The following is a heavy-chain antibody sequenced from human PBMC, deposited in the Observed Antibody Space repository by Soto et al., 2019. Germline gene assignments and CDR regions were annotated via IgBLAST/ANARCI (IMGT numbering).Heavy chain of an antibody. CDR3: AKILSTVTTYYYGMDV. V-gene: IGHV3-23*01. D-gene: IGHD4-17*01. CDR1: GFSFSTYP. J-gene: IGHJ6*02. CDR2: ISGSGGDT. Sequence: PGGSLRLSCAASGFSFSTYPMTWVRQAPGKRLEGVSSISGSGGDTYYIDSVKGRLTISRDNSKNTVYLQMNSLRAEDTAVYYCAKILSTVTTYYYGMDVWGQGTTVTVSS.